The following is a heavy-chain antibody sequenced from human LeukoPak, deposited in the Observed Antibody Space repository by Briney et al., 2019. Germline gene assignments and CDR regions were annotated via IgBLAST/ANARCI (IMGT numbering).Heavy chain of an antibody. CDR3: AREARDYYDSGDSDAFDI. D-gene: IGHD3-22*01. CDR1: GGSFSGYY. V-gene: IGHV4-34*01. J-gene: IGHJ3*02. CDR2: INHSGST. Sequence: SETLSLTCAVYGGSFSGYYWSWIRQPPGKGLEWIGEINHSGSTNYNPSLKSRVTISVDTSKNQFSLKLSSVTAADTAVYYCAREARDYYDSGDSDAFDIWGQGTMVTVSS.